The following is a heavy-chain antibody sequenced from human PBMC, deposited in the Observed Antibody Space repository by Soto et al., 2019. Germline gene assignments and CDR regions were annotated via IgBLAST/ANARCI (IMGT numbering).Heavy chain of an antibody. V-gene: IGHV4-31*03. Sequence: QVQLQESGPGLVKPSQTLSLTCTVSGGSISSGGYYWSWIRQHPGKGLEWIGYIYYSGSTYYNPSLKSRVTISVDTAKNQFSLKLSSVTAADTAVYYCARESYYYDSSGSPRAFDIWGQGTMVTVSS. CDR3: ARESYYYDSSGSPRAFDI. CDR1: GGSISSGGYY. J-gene: IGHJ3*02. D-gene: IGHD3-22*01. CDR2: IYYSGST.